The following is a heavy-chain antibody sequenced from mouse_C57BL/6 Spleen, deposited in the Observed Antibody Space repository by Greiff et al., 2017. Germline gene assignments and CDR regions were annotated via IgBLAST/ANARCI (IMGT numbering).Heavy chain of an antibody. CDR2: INPSTGGT. CDR1: GYSFTGYY. Sequence: EVQLQQSGPELVKPGASVKISCKASGYSFTGYYMNWVKQSPEKSLEWIGEINPSTGGTTYNQKFKAKATLTVDKSSSTAYMQLKSLTSEDSAVYYCARIRLANWETYWGQGTLVTVSA. V-gene: IGHV1-42*01. J-gene: IGHJ3*01. CDR3: ARIRLANWETY. D-gene: IGHD4-1*01.